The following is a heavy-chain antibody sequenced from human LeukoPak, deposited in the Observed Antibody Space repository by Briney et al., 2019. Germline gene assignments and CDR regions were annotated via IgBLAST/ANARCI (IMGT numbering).Heavy chain of an antibody. CDR2: ISAYNGNT. CDR3: ARDDLVPLDDFWSGYHYYYYSGMDV. V-gene: IGHV1-18*01. J-gene: IGHJ6*02. Sequence: ASVKVSCKASGYTFTSYGISWVRQAPGQGLEWMGWISAYNGNTNYAQKLQGRVTMTTDTSTSTAYMELRSLRSDDTAVYYCARDDLVPLDDFWSGYHYYYYSGMDVWGQGTTVTVSS. D-gene: IGHD3-3*01. CDR1: GYTFTSYG.